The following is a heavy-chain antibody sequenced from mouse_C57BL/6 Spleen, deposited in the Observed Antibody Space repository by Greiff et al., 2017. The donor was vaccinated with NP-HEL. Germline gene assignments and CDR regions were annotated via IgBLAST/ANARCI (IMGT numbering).Heavy chain of an antibody. CDR2: IDPSDSET. J-gene: IGHJ2*01. Sequence: QVQLQQPGAELVRPGSSVKLSCKASGYTFTSYWMHWVKQRPIQGLEWIGNIDPSDSETHYNQKFKDKATLTVDKSSSTAYMLLFSLTSEDSAVYYCARLYYGSSSFDYWGQGTTLTVSS. D-gene: IGHD1-1*01. V-gene: IGHV1-52*01. CDR1: GYTFTSYW. CDR3: ARLYYGSSSFDY.